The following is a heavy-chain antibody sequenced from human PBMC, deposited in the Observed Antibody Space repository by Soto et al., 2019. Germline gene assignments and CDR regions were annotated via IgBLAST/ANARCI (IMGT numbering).Heavy chain of an antibody. CDR2: AYYRSQWYY. CDR1: GDSVSSNSAA. Sequence: SQTLSLTCATSGDSVSSNSAAWNWIRQSPSRGLEWLGRAYYRSQWYYDSAVSVRSRITVIPDTSKNQFSLQLNSATPEDTAVYYCASSVTTFDYWGQGTLVTVSS. CDR3: ASSVTTFDY. V-gene: IGHV6-1*01. D-gene: IGHD4-17*01. J-gene: IGHJ4*02.